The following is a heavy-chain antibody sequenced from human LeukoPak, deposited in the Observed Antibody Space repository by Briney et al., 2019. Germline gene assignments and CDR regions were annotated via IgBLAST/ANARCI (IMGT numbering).Heavy chain of an antibody. D-gene: IGHD6-13*01. J-gene: IGHJ6*02. CDR1: GFTFKSNW. Sequence: GGSLRLSCAASGFTFKSNWMSWVRQAPGKGLEWVANIKQDGSEKYYVDSVKGRFTISRDNSKNTLYLQMNSLRAEDTAVYYCAKDRGGKGIAAAGTGYYYYYGMDVWGQGTTVTVSS. CDR3: AKDRGGKGIAAAGTGYYYYYGMDV. CDR2: IKQDGSEK. V-gene: IGHV3-7*01.